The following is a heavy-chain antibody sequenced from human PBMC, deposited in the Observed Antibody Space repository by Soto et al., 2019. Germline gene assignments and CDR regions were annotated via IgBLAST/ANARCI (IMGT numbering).Heavy chain of an antibody. CDR1: GFTFSSYA. CDR3: ATFGGVTDY. J-gene: IGHJ4*02. Sequence: GGSLRLSCAASGFTFSSYAMHWVRQAPGKGLEWVAVISYDGSNKYYADSVKGRFTISRDNSKNTLYLQMNSLRAEDTAVYYCATFGGVTDYWGQGTLVTVSS. D-gene: IGHD3-16*01. CDR2: ISYDGSNK. V-gene: IGHV3-30-3*01.